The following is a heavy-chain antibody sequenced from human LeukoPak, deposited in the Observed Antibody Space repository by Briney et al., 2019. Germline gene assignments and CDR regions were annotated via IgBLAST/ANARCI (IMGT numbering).Heavy chain of an antibody. Sequence: GGSLRLSCAASGFTVSGKYMSWVRQAPGKGLEWASVIYSGGSTYYADSVKGRFTISRDNSKNTLYLQMNSLRAEDTAVYYCARALPDYYYDSSGYYQYYFDYWGQGTLVTVSS. CDR2: IYSGGST. V-gene: IGHV3-53*01. CDR1: GFTVSGKY. D-gene: IGHD3-22*01. CDR3: ARALPDYYYDSSGYYQYYFDY. J-gene: IGHJ4*02.